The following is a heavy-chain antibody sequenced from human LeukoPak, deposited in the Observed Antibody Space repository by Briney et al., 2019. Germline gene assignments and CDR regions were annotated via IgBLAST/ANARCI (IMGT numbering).Heavy chain of an antibody. V-gene: IGHV4-34*01. CDR2: INHSGST. CDR1: GGSFCGYY. D-gene: IGHD6-6*01. J-gene: IGHJ6*03. Sequence: SETLSLTCAVYGGSFCGYYWSWIRQPPGKGLEWFGEINHSGSTNYNPSLKSRVTISVDTSKNQFSLKLSSVTAADTAVYYCARVVAARRYYYYYYMDVWGKGTTVTVSS. CDR3: ARVVAARRYYYYYYMDV.